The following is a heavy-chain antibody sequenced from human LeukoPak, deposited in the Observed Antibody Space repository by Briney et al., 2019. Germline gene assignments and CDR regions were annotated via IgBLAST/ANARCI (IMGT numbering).Heavy chain of an antibody. J-gene: IGHJ4*02. D-gene: IGHD2-2*01. CDR1: GVTFRSSD. CDR2: ISGGGGVT. CDR3: AKAHCGTTTCSRAEW. V-gene: IGHV3-23*01. Sequence: GGSLRLSCAASGVTFRSSDMSWVRQAPGEGLDWVSAISGGGGVTLYADSVKGRFTISRDNSKNTLYLQMDSLRAEDTAKYYCAKAHCGTTTCSRAEWWGQGTLVTVSS.